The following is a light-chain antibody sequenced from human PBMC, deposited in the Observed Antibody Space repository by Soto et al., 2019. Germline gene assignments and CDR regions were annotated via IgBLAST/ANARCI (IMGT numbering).Light chain of an antibody. Sequence: QSVLTQPASVSGSPGQSITISCTGTSIDVGDFQYVSWYQQHPGKAPKLMIYEVSNRPSEVSNRFSGSKSGITASLTISGLQTADEADYYCSSYTATTIVLFGGGTKLTVL. CDR3: SSYTATTIVL. CDR1: SIDVGDFQY. V-gene: IGLV2-14*01. CDR2: EVS. J-gene: IGLJ2*01.